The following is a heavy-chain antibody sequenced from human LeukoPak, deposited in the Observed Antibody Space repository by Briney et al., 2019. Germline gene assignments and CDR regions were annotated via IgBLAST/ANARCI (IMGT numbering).Heavy chain of an antibody. CDR1: GYSFASYW. V-gene: IGHV5-51*01. CDR3: ANLLNY. Sequence: GESLKISCKASGYSFASYWIGWVRQMPGKGLEWMGLVYPGDSATRYRPPFQGQVTISADKSITTAYLEWSSLKASDTAMYYCANLLNYWGQGTLVTVSS. CDR2: VYPGDSAT. J-gene: IGHJ4*02. D-gene: IGHD2-15*01.